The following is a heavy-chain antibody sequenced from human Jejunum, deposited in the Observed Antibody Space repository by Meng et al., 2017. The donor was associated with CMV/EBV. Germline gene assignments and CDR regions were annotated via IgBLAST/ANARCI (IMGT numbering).Heavy chain of an antibody. D-gene: IGHD2-15*01. J-gene: IGHJ4*02. Sequence: FPFSGHGMSCVRQAPGKGLEWVSAISGDGDDTFYTDSVKGRFTISRDNSKNTLYLQMNSLRPEDTALYYCAKHGLCSDRGCSFYDYWGQGTLVTVSS. CDR3: AKHGLCSDRGCSFYDY. CDR1: FPFSGHG. CDR2: ISGDGDDT. V-gene: IGHV3-23*01.